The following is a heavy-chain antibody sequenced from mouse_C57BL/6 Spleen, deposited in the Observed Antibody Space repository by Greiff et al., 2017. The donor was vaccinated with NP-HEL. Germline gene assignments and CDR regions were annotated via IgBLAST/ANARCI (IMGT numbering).Heavy chain of an antibody. CDR2: IYPGDGDT. Sequence: VQRVESGAELVKPGASVKISCKASGYAFSSYWMNWVKQRPGKGLEWIGQIYPGDGDTNYNGKFKGKATLTADKSSSTAYMQLSSLTSEDSAVYFCARGVDGYSWFAYWGQGTLVTVSA. CDR1: GYAFSSYW. V-gene: IGHV1-80*01. D-gene: IGHD2-3*01. J-gene: IGHJ3*01. CDR3: ARGVDGYSWFAY.